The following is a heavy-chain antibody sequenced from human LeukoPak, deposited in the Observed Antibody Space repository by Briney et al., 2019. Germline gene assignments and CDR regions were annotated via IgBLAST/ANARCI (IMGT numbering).Heavy chain of an antibody. D-gene: IGHD3-3*01. V-gene: IGHV4-39*01. CDR2: IHYSGST. J-gene: IGHJ3*02. CDR1: GGSISSSSYH. CDR3: ARQYQDSTEWAFDI. Sequence: SSETLSLTCTVSGGSISSSSYHWGWIRQPPGKGLEWIGSIHYSGSTYYNPSLKSRVTISVDTSKNQFSLKLSSVTAADTAVYYCARQYQDSTEWAFDIWGQGTMVTVSS.